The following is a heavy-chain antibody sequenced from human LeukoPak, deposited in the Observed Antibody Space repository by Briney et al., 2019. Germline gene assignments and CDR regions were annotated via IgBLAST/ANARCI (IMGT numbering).Heavy chain of an antibody. D-gene: IGHD3-10*01. CDR1: GGSISSSNW. CDR3: ARENGAYYYGSGSYFDY. CDR2: IYHSGST. J-gene: IGHJ4*02. V-gene: IGHV4-4*02. Sequence: SETLSLTCAVSGGSISSSNWWSWVRQTPGKGLEWSGEIYHSGSTNYNPSLKSRVTISVDTSKNQFSLKLSSVTAADTAVYYCARENGAYYYGSGSYFDYWGQGTLVTVSS.